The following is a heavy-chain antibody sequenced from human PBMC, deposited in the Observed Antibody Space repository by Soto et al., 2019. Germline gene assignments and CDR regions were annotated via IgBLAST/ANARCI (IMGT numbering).Heavy chain of an antibody. CDR1: GGSIRGGDYY. D-gene: IGHD3-10*01. CDR3: ARLSSLYYNSDYGGYYLDY. CDR2: IFYSGNS. V-gene: IGHV4-31*03. Sequence: QVQLQESGPGLVKPSQTLSLTCTVSGGSIRGGDYYWSWIRQHPGKGLEWIGYIFYSGNSFYNPSLKSGVTISVDTSKNQCSLQLSSVTAADTAIYYCARLSSLYYNSDYGGYYLDYWGQGTLVSVSS. J-gene: IGHJ4*02.